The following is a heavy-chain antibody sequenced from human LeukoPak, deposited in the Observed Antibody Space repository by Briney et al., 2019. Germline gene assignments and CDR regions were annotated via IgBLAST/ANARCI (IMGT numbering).Heavy chain of an antibody. CDR3: ARDPESNWGWDLDY. V-gene: IGHV3-48*01. J-gene: IGHJ4*02. Sequence: PGGSLRLSCAASGSTVSSYSMNWVRQVPGKGLEWVSHISSSGSMIWYADSVKGRFTISRDSAKNSLHLQMNSLRAEDTAVYYCARDPESNWGWDLDYWGQGTLVTVSS. CDR2: ISSSGSMI. D-gene: IGHD7-27*01. CDR1: GSTVSSYS.